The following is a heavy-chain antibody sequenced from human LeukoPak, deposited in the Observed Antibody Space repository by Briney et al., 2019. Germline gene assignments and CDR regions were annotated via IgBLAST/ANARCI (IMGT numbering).Heavy chain of an antibody. Sequence: SETLSLTCTVSGGSISSSSYYWGWIRQPPGKGLEWIGSIYYSGSTYYNPSLKSRVTISVDTSKNQFSLKLSSVPAADTAVYYCARTVGATTAYWGQGTLVTVSS. D-gene: IGHD1-26*01. V-gene: IGHV4-39*01. CDR2: IYYSGST. CDR1: GGSISSSSYY. J-gene: IGHJ4*02. CDR3: ARTVGATTAY.